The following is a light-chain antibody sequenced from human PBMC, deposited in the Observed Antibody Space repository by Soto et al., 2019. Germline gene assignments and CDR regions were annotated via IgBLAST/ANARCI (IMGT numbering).Light chain of an antibody. CDR3: QQSYSTPPLT. CDR2: AAS. V-gene: IGKV1-39*01. J-gene: IGKJ4*01. Sequence: DIQMTQSPSSLSASVGERVTITCRASQSISSYLNWYQQKPGKAPKLLIYAASSLQSGVPSRFSVSVSGIDFTLTISSLQPEDFATYYCQQSYSTPPLTFGGGTRGEIK. CDR1: QSISSY.